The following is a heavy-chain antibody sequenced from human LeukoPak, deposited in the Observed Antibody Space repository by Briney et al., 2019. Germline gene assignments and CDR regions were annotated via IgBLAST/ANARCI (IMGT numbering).Heavy chain of an antibody. CDR3: ARVGPDTAMDPDYYFDY. D-gene: IGHD5-18*01. V-gene: IGHV4-30-4*01. Sequence: SGTLSLTCTVSGGSISSGDYYWSWIRQPPGKGLEWIGYIYCSGSTYYNPSLKSRVTISVDTSKNQFSLKLSSVTAADTAVYYCARVGPDTAMDPDYYFDYWGQGTLVTVSS. CDR2: IYCSGST. CDR1: GGSISSGDYY. J-gene: IGHJ4*02.